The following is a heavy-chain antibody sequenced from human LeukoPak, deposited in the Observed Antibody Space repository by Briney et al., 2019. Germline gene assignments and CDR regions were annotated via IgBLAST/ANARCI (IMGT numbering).Heavy chain of an antibody. CDR2: ILYDGSNK. D-gene: IGHD5-24*01. Sequence: GRSLRLPCAASGFTFSSYFMHWVRQAPGKGLEWVAVILYDGSNKYYADSVKGRFTISRDNSKNTLYLQMNSVRAEDTAVYYCARGDGNFDYWGQGTLVTVSS. V-gene: IGHV3-30-3*01. J-gene: IGHJ4*02. CDR3: ARGDGNFDY. CDR1: GFTFSSYF.